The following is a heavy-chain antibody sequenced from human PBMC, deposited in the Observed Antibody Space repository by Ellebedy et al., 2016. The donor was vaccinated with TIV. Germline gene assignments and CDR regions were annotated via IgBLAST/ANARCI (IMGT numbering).Heavy chain of an antibody. V-gene: IGHV3-33*05. J-gene: IGHJ6*03. CDR2: ISYDGSNE. Sequence: GESLKISXAASGFTFSSYGMHWVRQAPGKGLESVAVISYDGSNEYYADSVKGRLSISRDNSKNTLYLQMNSLRAEDTAVYYCARRHYDSSNYYYYYYMDVWGKGTTVTVSS. D-gene: IGHD3-22*01. CDR3: ARRHYDSSNYYYYYYMDV. CDR1: GFTFSSYG.